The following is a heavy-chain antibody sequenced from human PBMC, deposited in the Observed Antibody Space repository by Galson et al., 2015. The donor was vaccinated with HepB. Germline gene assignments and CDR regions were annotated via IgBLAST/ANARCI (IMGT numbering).Heavy chain of an antibody. J-gene: IGHJ4*02. CDR3: ARDKWELPPYYFDY. D-gene: IGHD1-26*01. CDR1: GYTFTSYG. V-gene: IGHV1-18*04. Sequence: SVKVSCKASGYTFTSYGISWVRQAPGQGLEWMGWISAYNGNTNYAQKLQGRVTMTTDTSTSTAYMVLRSLRSDDTAVYYCARDKWELPPYYFDYWGQGTLVTVSS. CDR2: ISAYNGNT.